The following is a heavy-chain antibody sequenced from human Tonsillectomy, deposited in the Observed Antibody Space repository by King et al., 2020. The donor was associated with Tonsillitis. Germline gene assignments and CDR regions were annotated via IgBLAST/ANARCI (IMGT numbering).Heavy chain of an antibody. CDR2: ISNDGRST. D-gene: IGHD6-13*01. CDR1: GLTFNSYG. J-gene: IGHJ4*02. Sequence: VQLVESGGGVVQPGGSLRVSCAASGLTFNSYGMHWVRQAPGKGLEWVAVISNDGRSTYHAASVKGRFTISRDNSKNTLYLQMNSLGAEDTAVYFCASDGAAGYDSTITTFDYWGQGTLVTVSS. V-gene: IGHV3-33*05. CDR3: ASDGAAGYDSTITTFDY.